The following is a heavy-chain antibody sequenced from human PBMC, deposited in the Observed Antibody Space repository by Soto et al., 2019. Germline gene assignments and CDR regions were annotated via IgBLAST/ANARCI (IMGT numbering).Heavy chain of an antibody. CDR2: ISGSGGRT. CDR1: GFTFSTYA. D-gene: IGHD1-26*01. J-gene: IGHJ4*02. V-gene: IGHV3-23*01. CDR3: AKITDSGSGPYYLDY. Sequence: EVQLLESGGGLVQPGGSLRLSCAASGFTFSTYAMSWVRQAPGKGLEWVSVISGSGGRTNYADSVKGRFTISRDNSKNTLYLQMNSLRAEDTAVYYCAKITDSGSGPYYLDYWGQGSLVTVSS.